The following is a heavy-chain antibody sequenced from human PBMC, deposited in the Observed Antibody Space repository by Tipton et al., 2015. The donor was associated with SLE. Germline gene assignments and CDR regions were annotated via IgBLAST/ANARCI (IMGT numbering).Heavy chain of an antibody. V-gene: IGHV4-39*07. CDR3: GRVRGRGYFQH. Sequence: TLSLTCTVSGGSISSSSYYWGWIRQPPGKGLEWIGSIYYSGSTYSNPSLKSRVTISVDTSKNQFSLKLSSVPAADTAVYYCGRVRGRGYFQHWGQGTLVTVSS. CDR2: IYYSGST. J-gene: IGHJ1*01. CDR1: GGSISSSSYY. D-gene: IGHD3-10*01.